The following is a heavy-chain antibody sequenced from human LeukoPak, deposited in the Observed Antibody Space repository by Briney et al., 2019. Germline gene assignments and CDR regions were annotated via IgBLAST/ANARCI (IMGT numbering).Heavy chain of an antibody. Sequence: SVKVSCKASGGTFSSYAISWVRQAPGQGLEWMGGIIPIFGTANYAQKFQGRVTITTDESTSTAYMELSSLRSEDTAVYYCARADCRGGSCYSGNWFDPWGQGTLVTVSS. J-gene: IGHJ5*02. D-gene: IGHD2-15*01. V-gene: IGHV1-69*05. CDR2: IIPIFGTA. CDR1: GGTFSSYA. CDR3: ARADCRGGSCYSGNWFDP.